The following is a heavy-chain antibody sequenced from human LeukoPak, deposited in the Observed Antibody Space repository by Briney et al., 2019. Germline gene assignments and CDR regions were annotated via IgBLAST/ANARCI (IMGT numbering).Heavy chain of an antibody. CDR2: INHSGST. CDR3: ARGRSIRVYDY. Sequence: SETLSLTCAVYGGSFSGYYWSWIRQPPGKGLEWIGEINHSGSTNYNPSLKSRVTISVDTSKNQFSLKLSSVTAADTAVYYCARGRSIRVYDYWGQGTLVTVS. CDR1: GGSFSGYY. D-gene: IGHD3-9*01. J-gene: IGHJ4*02. V-gene: IGHV4-34*01.